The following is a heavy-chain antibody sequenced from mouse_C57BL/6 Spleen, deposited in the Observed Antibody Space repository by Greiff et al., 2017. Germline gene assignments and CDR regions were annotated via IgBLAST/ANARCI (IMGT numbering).Heavy chain of an antibody. V-gene: IGHV1-19*01. D-gene: IGHD4-1*01. J-gene: IGHJ4*01. CDR1: GYTFTDYY. CDR2: INPYNGGT. Sequence: VQLQQSGPVLVKPGASVKMSCKASGYTFTDYYMNWVKQSHGKSLEWIGVINPYNGGTSYNQKFKGKATLTVDKSSSTAYMELNSLTSEDSAVYYCARGGAPGAMDYWCQGTSVTVSS. CDR3: ARGGAPGAMDY.